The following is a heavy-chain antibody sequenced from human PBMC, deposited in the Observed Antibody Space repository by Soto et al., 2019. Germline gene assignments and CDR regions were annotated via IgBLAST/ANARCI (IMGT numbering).Heavy chain of an antibody. CDR1: GYTFTGYY. Sequence: QVQLVQSGAEVKKPGASVKVSCKASGYTFTGYYMHWVRQAPGQGLEWMGWINPNSGGTNYAQKFQGWVPLTREPSISTAYMDRSRLRSDDTAVYYCARELRGPGYSSSLTYFDYWGQGTLVTVSS. J-gene: IGHJ4*02. V-gene: IGHV1-2*04. CDR2: INPNSGGT. D-gene: IGHD6-13*01. CDR3: ARELRGPGYSSSLTYFDY.